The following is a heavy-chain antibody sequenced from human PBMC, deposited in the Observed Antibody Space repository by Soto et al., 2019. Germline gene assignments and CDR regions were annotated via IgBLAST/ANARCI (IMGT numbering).Heavy chain of an antibody. CDR2: INAGNGNT. J-gene: IGHJ6*03. D-gene: IGHD6-19*01. CDR1: GYTFTSYA. Sequence: SVKVSCKASGYTFTSYAMHWVRQAPGQRLEWMGWINAGNGNTKYSQKFQGRVTITRDTSASTAYMELSSLRSEDTAVYYCARDGYSSGWYGYYYYYYMDVWGKGTTVTVSS. V-gene: IGHV1-3*01. CDR3: ARDGYSSGWYGYYYYYYMDV.